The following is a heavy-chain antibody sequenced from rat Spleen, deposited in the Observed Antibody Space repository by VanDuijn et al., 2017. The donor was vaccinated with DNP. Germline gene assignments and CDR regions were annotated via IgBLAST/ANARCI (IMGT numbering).Heavy chain of an antibody. CDR3: ATQRYYDGRYYYGFDY. CDR1: GFNFNDYW. Sequence: EVKLVESGGGLVQPGRSLKLSCAASGFNFNDYWMGWVRQAPGKGLEWIGEINDDSSTINYIPSLKDRFTISRDNAQNTLFLQMSKLGSEDTATYYCATQRYYDGRYYYGFDYWGQGVMVTVSS. D-gene: IGHD1-12*02. J-gene: IGHJ2*01. V-gene: IGHV4-2*01. CDR2: INDDSSTI.